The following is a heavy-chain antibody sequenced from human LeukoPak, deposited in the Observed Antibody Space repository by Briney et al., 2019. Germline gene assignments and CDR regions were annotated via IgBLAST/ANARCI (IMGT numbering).Heavy chain of an antibody. V-gene: IGHV1-2*02. CDR1: GYTFTGYY. D-gene: IGHD1-26*01. J-gene: IGHJ4*02. CDR2: INPNSGGT. CDR3: ARSPWELLLGDY. Sequence: ASVKVSCKASGYTFTGYYMHWVRLAPGQGLEWMGWINPNSGGTNYAQKFQGRVTMTRDTSISTAYMELSRLRSDDTAVYYCARSPWELLLGDYWGQGTLVTVSS.